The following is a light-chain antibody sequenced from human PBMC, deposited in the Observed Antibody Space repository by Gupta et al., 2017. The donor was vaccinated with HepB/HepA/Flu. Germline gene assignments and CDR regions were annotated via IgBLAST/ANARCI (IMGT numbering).Light chain of an antibody. V-gene: IGKV3-20*01. CDR1: QSVSSSY. J-gene: IGKJ1*01. CDR3: QQYCSSPRT. Sequence: EIVLTQSPRTLSLSPGERATLSCRARQSVSSSYLAWYQQKPGQAPRLLIYGASSRATGIPDRFSGSGSGTDFTLTISRLEPEDFAVYYCQQYCSSPRTFGQGTKVEIK. CDR2: GAS.